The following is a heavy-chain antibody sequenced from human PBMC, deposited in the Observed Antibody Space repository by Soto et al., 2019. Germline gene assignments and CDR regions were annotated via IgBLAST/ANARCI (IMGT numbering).Heavy chain of an antibody. CDR2: IDPSDSYT. CDR1: GYSFTSYW. D-gene: IGHD1-26*01. CDR3: ASHSGSYSGDVDY. J-gene: IGHJ4*02. V-gene: IGHV5-10-1*01. Sequence: GESLKISCKGSGYSFTSYWISWVRQMPGKGLEWMGRIDPSDSYTNYSPSFHGHVTISADKSISTAYLQWSSLKASDTAMYYCASHSGSYSGDVDYWGQGTLVTVSS.